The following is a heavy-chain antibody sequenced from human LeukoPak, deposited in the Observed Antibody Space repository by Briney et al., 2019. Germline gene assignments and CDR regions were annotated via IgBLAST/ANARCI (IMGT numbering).Heavy chain of an antibody. CDR2: IIPIFGTA. CDR1: GGTLSSYA. Sequence: SVKVSCKASGGTLSSYAISWVRQAPGQGLEWMGRIIPIFGTANYAQKFQGRVTITTDESTSTAYMELSSLRSKDTAVYYCARGPFGQLVDNWFDPWGQGTLVTVSS. D-gene: IGHD6-6*01. J-gene: IGHJ5*02. CDR3: ARGPFGQLVDNWFDP. V-gene: IGHV1-69*05.